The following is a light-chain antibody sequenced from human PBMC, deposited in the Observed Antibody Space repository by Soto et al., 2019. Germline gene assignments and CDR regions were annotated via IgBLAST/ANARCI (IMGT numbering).Light chain of an antibody. V-gene: IGKV3-15*01. CDR1: QSVSSN. Sequence: EIVMTQSPATLSVSPVERATLSCMASQSVSSNLAWYQQKPGQAPRLLIYGASTRATGIPARFSGSGSGTDFTLTISRLEPEDFAVYYCQQYGSSPITFGQGTRLEIK. CDR3: QQYGSSPIT. J-gene: IGKJ5*01. CDR2: GAS.